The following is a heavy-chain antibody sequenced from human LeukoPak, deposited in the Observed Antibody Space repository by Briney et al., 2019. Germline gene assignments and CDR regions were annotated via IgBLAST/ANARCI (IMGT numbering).Heavy chain of an antibody. D-gene: IGHD6-13*01. CDR2: IYHSGST. V-gene: IGHV4-59*08. Sequence: KPSETLSLTCTVSGGSISSYYWSWIRQPPGKGLEWIGSIYHSGSTYYNPSLKSRVTISVDTSKNQFSLKLSSVTAADTAVYYCARVHIAAAGSWFDPWGQGTLVTVSS. CDR3: ARVHIAAAGSWFDP. CDR1: GGSISSYY. J-gene: IGHJ5*02.